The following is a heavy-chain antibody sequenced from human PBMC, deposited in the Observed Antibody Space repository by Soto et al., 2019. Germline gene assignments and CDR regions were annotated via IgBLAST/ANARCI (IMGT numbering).Heavy chain of an antibody. Sequence: QVQLVESGGGVVQPGRSLRLSCAASGFTFSSYGMHWVRQAPGKGLEWVAVISYDGSNKYYADSVKGRFTISRDNSKNTLYLQMNRLRAEDTAGYYCAKSGSREYSSSPRDYWGQGTLVTVSS. J-gene: IGHJ4*02. V-gene: IGHV3-30*18. CDR1: GFTFSSYG. CDR2: ISYDGSNK. CDR3: AKSGSREYSSSPRDY. D-gene: IGHD6-6*01.